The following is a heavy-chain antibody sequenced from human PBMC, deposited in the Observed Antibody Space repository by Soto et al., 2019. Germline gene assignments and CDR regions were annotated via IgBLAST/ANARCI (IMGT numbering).Heavy chain of an antibody. Sequence: PSETLSLTCAVYGGSXSGYYWSWIRQPPGKGLEWIGEINHSGSTNYNPSLKSRVTISVDTSKNQFSLKLSSVTAADTAVYYCARARRYFDWLPYYFDYWGQGTLVTVSS. CDR1: GGSXSGYY. J-gene: IGHJ4*02. D-gene: IGHD3-9*01. V-gene: IGHV4-34*01. CDR3: ARARRYFDWLPYYFDY. CDR2: INHSGST.